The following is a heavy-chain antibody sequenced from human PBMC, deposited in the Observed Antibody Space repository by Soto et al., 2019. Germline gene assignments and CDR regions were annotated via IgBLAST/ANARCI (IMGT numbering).Heavy chain of an antibody. CDR3: ATGVYHFDH. CDR1: GFTFTNYW. V-gene: IGHV3-7*01. Sequence: GGSLRLSCVASGFTFTNYWMSWVRQAPEKGLEWVANINEDGSEKYSMDSVKGRFTISRDNAKNSLYLQMSSLRAEDTAVYYCATGVYHFDHWGQGTLVTVSS. J-gene: IGHJ4*02. D-gene: IGHD3-10*01. CDR2: INEDGSEK.